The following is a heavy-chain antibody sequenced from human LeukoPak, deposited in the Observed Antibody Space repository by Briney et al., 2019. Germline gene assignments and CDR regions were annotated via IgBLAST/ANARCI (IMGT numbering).Heavy chain of an antibody. Sequence: SQTLSLTCALSGDSVSSNSAAWNWIRQSPSRGLEWLGRTYYRSKWYNDYAVSVISRITINPDTSKNQFSLQLNSVTPEDTAVYYCARDMSSCSSTSCYVDLDYWGQGTLVTVSS. CDR2: TYYRSKWYN. CDR1: GDSVSSNSAA. CDR3: ARDMSSCSSTSCYVDLDY. V-gene: IGHV6-1*01. J-gene: IGHJ4*02. D-gene: IGHD2-2*01.